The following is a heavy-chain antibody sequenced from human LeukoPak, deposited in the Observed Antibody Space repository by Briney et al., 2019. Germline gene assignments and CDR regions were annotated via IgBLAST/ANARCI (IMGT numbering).Heavy chain of an antibody. J-gene: IGHJ4*02. CDR3: AKGGALICSSTSCEHLDY. Sequence: PGGFLRLSCAASGFTFSSYGMHWVRQAPGKGLEWVAVISYDGSNKYYADSVKGRFTISRDNSKNTLYLQMNSLRAEDTAVYYCAKGGALICSSTSCEHLDYWGQGTLVTVSS. D-gene: IGHD2-2*01. V-gene: IGHV3-30*18. CDR2: ISYDGSNK. CDR1: GFTFSSYG.